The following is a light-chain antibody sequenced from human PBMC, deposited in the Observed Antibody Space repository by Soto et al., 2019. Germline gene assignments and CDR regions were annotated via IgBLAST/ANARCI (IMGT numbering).Light chain of an antibody. CDR2: DTS. Sequence: EIRLSQSPSNLSVSPGERATLSCRASQSVSTNLAWYQQKPGQAPRLLISDTSTRATGIPARFSGSGSGTDFTLTISRLEPEDFAVYYCQQYGSSGPFGQGAKV. CDR3: QQYGSSGP. CDR1: QSVSTN. J-gene: IGKJ1*01. V-gene: IGKV3-15*01.